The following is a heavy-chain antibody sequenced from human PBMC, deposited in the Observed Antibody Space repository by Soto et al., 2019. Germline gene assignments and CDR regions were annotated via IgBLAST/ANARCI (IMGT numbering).Heavy chain of an antibody. CDR1: GDTFTSYD. D-gene: IGHD2-2*01. CDR3: ARGLYAFDL. J-gene: IGHJ3*01. CDR2: MNPNSGNT. Sequence: SVKVSCKASGDTFTSYDINWMRQATGQGLEWMGWMNPNSGNTGSAPRFQGRVTMSRNTSISTAYMELSSLRSEDTAVYYCARGLYAFDLWGQATMVTVSS. V-gene: IGHV1-8*01.